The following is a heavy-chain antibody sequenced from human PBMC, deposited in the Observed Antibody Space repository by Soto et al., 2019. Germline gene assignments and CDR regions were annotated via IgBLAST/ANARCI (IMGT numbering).Heavy chain of an antibody. CDR3: AREDVEAAAGKSYYYYGMDV. V-gene: IGHV4-59*01. J-gene: IGHJ6*02. CDR1: GGSISSYY. Sequence: SETLSLTCTVSGGSISSYYWRWIRQPPGKGLEWIGYIYYSGSTNYNPSLKSRVTISVDTSKNQFSLKLSSVTAADTAVYYCAREDVEAAAGKSYYYYGMDVWGQGTTVTVSS. D-gene: IGHD6-13*01. CDR2: IYYSGST.